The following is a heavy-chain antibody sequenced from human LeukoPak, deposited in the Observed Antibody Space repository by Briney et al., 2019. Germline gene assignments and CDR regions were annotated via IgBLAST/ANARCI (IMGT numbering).Heavy chain of an antibody. D-gene: IGHD5-12*01. V-gene: IGHV1-2*02. CDR1: GYSFTDYY. CDR3: ASVYSGYDLSQLDY. Sequence: ASVKVSCKASGYSFTDYYVHWVRQAPGQGLEWVGWINPNSGATKYGQKFRGRVTMTRVTSMSTAYMELSSLRSDDTAVYYCASVYSGYDLSQLDYWGQGTLVTVSS. J-gene: IGHJ4*02. CDR2: INPNSGAT.